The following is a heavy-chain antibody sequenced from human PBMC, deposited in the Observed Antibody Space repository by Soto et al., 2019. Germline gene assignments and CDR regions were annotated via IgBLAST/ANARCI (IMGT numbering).Heavy chain of an antibody. CDR1: GGSFSGYY. J-gene: IGHJ5*02. D-gene: IGHD3-10*01. CDR2: INHSGST. V-gene: IGHV4-34*01. Sequence: SETLSLTCAVYGGSFSGYYWSWIRQPPGKGLEWIGEINHSGSTNYNPSLKSRVTISVDTSMNQFSLKLGSVTPADTAVYYWARGQRVWTGSYYQKGYNWFDPWGQGTLVTVSS. CDR3: ARGQRVWTGSYYQKGYNWFDP.